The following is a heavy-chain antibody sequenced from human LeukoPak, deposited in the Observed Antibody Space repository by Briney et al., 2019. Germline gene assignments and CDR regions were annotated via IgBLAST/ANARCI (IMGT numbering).Heavy chain of an antibody. CDR2: ISYDGSNK. CDR1: GFTFSSYA. V-gene: IGHV3-30*01. D-gene: IGHD4-11*01. CDR3: AKDVYSSYGHFQY. J-gene: IGHJ1*01. Sequence: GGSLRLSCAASGFTFSSYAMHWVRKAPGKGLEWVAVISYDGSNKYYADSVKGRFTISRDNSKNTLYLQMNSLRAEDTAVYYCAKDVYSSYGHFQYWGQGTLVTVSS.